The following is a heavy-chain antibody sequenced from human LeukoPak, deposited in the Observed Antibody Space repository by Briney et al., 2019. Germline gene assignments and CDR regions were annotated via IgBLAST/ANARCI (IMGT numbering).Heavy chain of an antibody. J-gene: IGHJ6*03. CDR3: ARGFEYSTSSRLGYYYFYMDV. Sequence: SQTLSLTCAVSGDSISSGTYYWSWIRQPAGKGLEWIGRIDASGNPNYNPSLRSRLTMSVDTSKNQFSLNLRFVTAADTAVFYCARGFEYSTSSRLGYYYFYMDVWGIGTTVTVAS. V-gene: IGHV4-61*02. CDR1: GDSISSGTYY. D-gene: IGHD6-6*01. CDR2: IDASGNP.